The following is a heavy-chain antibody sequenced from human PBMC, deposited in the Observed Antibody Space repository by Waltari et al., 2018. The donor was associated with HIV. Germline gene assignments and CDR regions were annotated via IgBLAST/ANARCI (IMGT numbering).Heavy chain of an antibody. CDR3: ARGAASFDL. CDR1: GFTFSSYG. V-gene: IGHV3-30*03. D-gene: IGHD6-25*01. CDR2: ISYDGSNK. Sequence: QVQLVESGGGVVQPGRSLRLSCAASGFTFSSYGMHWVRQAPGKGLEWVAVISYDGSNKYYADSVKGRFTISRDNSKNTLYLEMTNLRADDTAVYYCARGAASFDLWGQGTLVTVSS. J-gene: IGHJ4*02.